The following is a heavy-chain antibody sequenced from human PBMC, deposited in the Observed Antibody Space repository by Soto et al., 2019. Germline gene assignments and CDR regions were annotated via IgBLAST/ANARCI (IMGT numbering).Heavy chain of an antibody. V-gene: IGHV3-23*01. CDR3: ASPTTVTTSGAFDI. CDR2: ISGSGGST. CDR1: GFTFSSYA. D-gene: IGHD4-17*01. Sequence: GGSLRLSCAASGFTFSSYAMSWVRQAPGKGLEWVSAISGSGGSTYYADSVKGRFTISRDNSKNTLYLQMNSLRAEDTAVYYSASPTTVTTSGAFDIWGQGTMVTVS. J-gene: IGHJ3*02.